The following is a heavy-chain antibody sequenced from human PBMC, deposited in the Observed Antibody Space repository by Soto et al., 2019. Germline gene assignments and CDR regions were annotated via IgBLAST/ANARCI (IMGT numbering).Heavy chain of an antibody. CDR1: GVTFSSFS. CDR2: ILSNSASI. Sequence: EVQLVESGGGLVKPGGSLRLSCAASGVTFSSFSFNWVRQAPGKGLEWVAFILSNSASIYYADSVKGRFTISRDNAKNSLYLQMNSLKGEDTAVYFCARASGEQLVRPGFYLYYMDVWGKGTTVTVSS. D-gene: IGHD6-6*01. V-gene: IGHV3-21*04. CDR3: ARASGEQLVRPGFYLYYMDV. J-gene: IGHJ6*03.